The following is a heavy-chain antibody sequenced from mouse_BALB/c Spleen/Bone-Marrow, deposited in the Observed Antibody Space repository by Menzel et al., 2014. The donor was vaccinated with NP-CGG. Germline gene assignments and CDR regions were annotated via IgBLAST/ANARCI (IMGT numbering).Heavy chain of an antibody. CDR3: ARVTWDYPGYYAMDH. CDR1: GFNIKDTY. D-gene: IGHD2-1*01. V-gene: IGHV14-3*02. Sequence: VQLQQSGAELVKPGASVKLSCTASGFNIKDTYMHWVKQRPEQGLEWIGRIDPANGNTKYDPKFQGKATITADTSSNPAFLEVSSLTTEDTAGYYCARVTWDYPGYYAMDHRGQGTPVPVSP. CDR2: IDPANGNT. J-gene: IGHJ4*01.